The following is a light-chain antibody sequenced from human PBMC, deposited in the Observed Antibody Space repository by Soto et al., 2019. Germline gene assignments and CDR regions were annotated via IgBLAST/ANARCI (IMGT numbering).Light chain of an antibody. CDR2: DAS. V-gene: IGKV3-11*01. CDR1: QTVRNNY. J-gene: IGKJ5*01. CDR3: QQLSNWPFIT. Sequence: EFVLTQFPGTLSLSPVERATLSCRASQTVRNNYLAWYQQKPGQAPRLLIYDASNRATGIPARFSGSGSGTDFTLTISSLEPEDFAVYYCQQLSNWPFITFGQGTRLEI.